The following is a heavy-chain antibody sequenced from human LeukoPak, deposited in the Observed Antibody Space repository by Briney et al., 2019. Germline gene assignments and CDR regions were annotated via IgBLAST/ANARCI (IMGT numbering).Heavy chain of an antibody. CDR3: AKAAPEGAPAATTNYFDY. J-gene: IGHJ4*02. V-gene: IGHV3-23*01. D-gene: IGHD2-2*01. Sequence: GGSLRLSCAASGFTFSSYAMSWVRQAPGKGLEWVSAISGSGGSTYYADSVKGRFTLSRDNSKNTLYLQMNSLRAEDTAVYYCAKAAPEGAPAATTNYFDYWGQGTLVTVSS. CDR2: ISGSGGST. CDR1: GFTFSSYA.